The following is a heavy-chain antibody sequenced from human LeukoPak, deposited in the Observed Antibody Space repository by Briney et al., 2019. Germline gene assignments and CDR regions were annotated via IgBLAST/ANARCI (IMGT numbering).Heavy chain of an antibody. J-gene: IGHJ6*02. Sequence: SQTLSLTCALSGDSVPSSSATWNWIRQSPSRGLEWLGRTYYRSKWYNDYAVSVKSRITISPDTSKNQFSLQLNSVTPEDTAVYFCARGGDRPGRYYYYGMDVWGQGTTVTVSS. D-gene: IGHD3-16*01. CDR2: TYYRSKWYN. V-gene: IGHV6-1*01. CDR1: GDSVPSSSAT. CDR3: ARGGDRPGRYYYYGMDV.